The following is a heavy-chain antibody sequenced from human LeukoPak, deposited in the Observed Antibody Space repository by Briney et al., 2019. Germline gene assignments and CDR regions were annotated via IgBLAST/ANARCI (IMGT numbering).Heavy chain of an antibody. Sequence: GRSLRLSCAASGFTFSSYGMHWVRQAPGKGLEWVAVISYDGSNKYYADSVKGRFTISRDNSKNTLYLQMNSLRAEDTAVYYCAKDGQLVATFDYWGQGTLVTVSS. V-gene: IGHV3-30*18. J-gene: IGHJ4*02. CDR1: GFTFSSYG. CDR3: AKDGQLVATFDY. CDR2: ISYDGSNK. D-gene: IGHD6-6*01.